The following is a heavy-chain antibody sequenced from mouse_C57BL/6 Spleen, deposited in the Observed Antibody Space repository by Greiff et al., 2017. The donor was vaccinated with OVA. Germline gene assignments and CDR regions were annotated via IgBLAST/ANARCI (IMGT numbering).Heavy chain of an antibody. CDR3: VFYGHYYFDY. V-gene: IGHV14-2*01. CDR1: GFNIKDYY. CDR2: IDPEDGDT. Sequence: VQLQQSGAELVKPGASVKLSCTASGFNIKDYYMHWVKQRTEPGLEWIGRIDPEDGDTKYAPKFQGKATITADTSSNTAYLQLSSLTSEDTAVYYCVFYGHYYFDYWGQGTTLTVSS. J-gene: IGHJ2*01. D-gene: IGHD1-1*01.